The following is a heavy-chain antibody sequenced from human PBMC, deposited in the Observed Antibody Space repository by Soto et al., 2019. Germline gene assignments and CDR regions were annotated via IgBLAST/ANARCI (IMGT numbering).Heavy chain of an antibody. D-gene: IGHD3-10*02. CDR1: GLSLSTSGEA. V-gene: IGHV2-5*02. Sequence: QITLKESGPTLVKPTQTLTLTCTFSGLSLSTSGEAVGWIRQPPGKALEWLALIYWDDDKRYNPTLKTRLTITKDTSNNPVVLTLTNMDPVDTATYYCAHYVSPSPAGWSDPWGQGILVTVSS. CDR2: IYWDDDK. J-gene: IGHJ5*02. CDR3: AHYVSPSPAGWSDP.